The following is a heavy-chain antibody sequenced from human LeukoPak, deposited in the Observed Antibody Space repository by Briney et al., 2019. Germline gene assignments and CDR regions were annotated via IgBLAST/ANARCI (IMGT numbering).Heavy chain of an antibody. D-gene: IGHD6-13*01. V-gene: IGHV1-2*06. J-gene: IGHJ4*02. CDR3: AKGDSSSFDY. CDR2: INPNSGGT. CDR1: GYTFTGYY. Sequence: ASVKVSCKASGYTFTGYYMHWVRQAPGHGLEWMGRINPNSGGTNYAQKFQGRVTMNRNTSVSTAYMDLSRLRSDYTAVYYCAKGDSSSFDYWGQGTLVTVSS.